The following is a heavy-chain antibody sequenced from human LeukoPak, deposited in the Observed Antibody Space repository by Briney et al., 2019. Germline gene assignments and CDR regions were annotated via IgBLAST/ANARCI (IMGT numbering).Heavy chain of an antibody. V-gene: IGHV3-23*01. D-gene: IGHD1-14*01. J-gene: IGHJ4*02. Sequence: GGSLRLSCAASGFTFSSYTMNWVRQAPGMGLELVSTISASGGGTYYADSVKGRFTVSRDNSKNTLYLQMDSLRAEDTALYYCARAGGCDYWGQGTLVTVSS. CDR1: GFTFSSYT. CDR2: ISASGGGT. CDR3: ARAGGCDY.